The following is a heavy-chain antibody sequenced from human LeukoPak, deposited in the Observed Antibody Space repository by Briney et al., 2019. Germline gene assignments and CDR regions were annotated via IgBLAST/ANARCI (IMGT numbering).Heavy chain of an antibody. Sequence: SGGSLRLSCAASGFTFSSYAMSWVRQAPGKGLEWVSAISSSGGSTYYADSVKGRFTISRDNSKNTLYLQMSYLRAEDTAVYYCATRNPYYFDYWGQGTLVTVSS. J-gene: IGHJ4*02. V-gene: IGHV3-23*01. CDR1: GFTFSSYA. CDR3: ATRNPYYFDY. CDR2: ISSSGGST.